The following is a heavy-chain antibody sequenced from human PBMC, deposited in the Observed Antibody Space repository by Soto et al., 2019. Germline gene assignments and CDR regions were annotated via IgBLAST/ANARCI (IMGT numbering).Heavy chain of an antibody. D-gene: IGHD1-20*01. J-gene: IGHJ6*02. Sequence: QLQLQESGPGLVKPSETLSLTCTVSGGSISSSSYYWGWIRQPPGKGLEWIGSIYYSGSIYYNPSLKSRVTISVDTSKNQFSLKLSSVTAADTAVYYCASQAITSKLPINTLYYYGMDVWGQGTTVTVSS. CDR2: IYYSGSI. CDR3: ASQAITSKLPINTLYYYGMDV. CDR1: GGSISSSSYY. V-gene: IGHV4-39*01.